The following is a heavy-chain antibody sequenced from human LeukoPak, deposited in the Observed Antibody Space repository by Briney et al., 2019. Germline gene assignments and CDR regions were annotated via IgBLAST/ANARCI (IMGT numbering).Heavy chain of an antibody. V-gene: IGHV3-23*01. CDR1: GFTFSSYA. D-gene: IGHD3-3*01. Sequence: GGSLRLSCAASGFTFSSYAMSWVRQAPGKGLEWVSVISGSGGSTYYADSVKGRFTISRDNSKNTLYLQMYSLRAEDTAVYYCAKDCYDFWSGYLVGHDYWGQGTLVTVSS. J-gene: IGHJ4*02. CDR3: AKDCYDFWSGYLVGHDY. CDR2: ISGSGGST.